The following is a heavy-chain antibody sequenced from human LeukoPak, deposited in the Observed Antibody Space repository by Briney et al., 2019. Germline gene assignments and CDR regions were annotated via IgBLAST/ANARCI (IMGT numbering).Heavy chain of an antibody. Sequence: GASVKVSCKASGYTFTSYDINWVRQATGQGLEWMGWMNPNSGNTGYAQKFQGRVTITRNTSISTAYMELSSLRSEDTAVYYCARTTIFGVVAPYYYYMDVWGKGTTVTVSS. CDR1: GYTFTSYD. CDR2: MNPNSGNT. J-gene: IGHJ6*03. D-gene: IGHD3-3*01. CDR3: ARTTIFGVVAPYYYYMDV. V-gene: IGHV1-8*03.